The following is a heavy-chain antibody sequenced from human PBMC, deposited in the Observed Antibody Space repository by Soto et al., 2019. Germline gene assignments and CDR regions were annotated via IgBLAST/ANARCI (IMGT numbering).Heavy chain of an antibody. CDR2: INPNSGVT. CDR3: AREFYYDSSGYSNWFDP. V-gene: IGHV1-2*02. D-gene: IGHD3-22*01. Sequence: ASVKVSCKTSGYSFTGYYIHWVRQAPGQGLEWMGWINPNSGVTNYAQKFQGRVTMTGDTSISTAYMELKRLRSDDTAVYYCAREFYYDSSGYSNWFDPWGQGTLVTVSS. CDR1: GYSFTGYY. J-gene: IGHJ5*02.